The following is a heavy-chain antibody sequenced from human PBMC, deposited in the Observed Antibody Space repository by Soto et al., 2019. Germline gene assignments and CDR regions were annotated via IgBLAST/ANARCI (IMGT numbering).Heavy chain of an antibody. D-gene: IGHD3-10*01. CDR3: ARAVTWGLDV. V-gene: IGHV3-48*02. CDR2: ISRSSTGI. Sequence: EVQLVESGGGLVQPGGSLRLSCAASGFTFSLYSMSWVRQAPGKGLGWVSYISRSSTGIHYADSVKGRFTISRDDATNSMHLQMNRLRDGDTAVYYCARAVTWGLDVWGQGTTVSISS. CDR1: GFTFSLYS. J-gene: IGHJ6*02.